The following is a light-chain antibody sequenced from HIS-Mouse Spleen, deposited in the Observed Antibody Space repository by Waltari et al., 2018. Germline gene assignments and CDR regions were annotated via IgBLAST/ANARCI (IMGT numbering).Light chain of an antibody. CDR2: SNN. Sequence: QSVLPQPPSASGTPGQRVTLSCSGSSSNIGSNTVNWYPQPPGTAPKLLIYSNNSRPSGVPDRFSGSKSGTSASLAISGLQSEDEADYYCAAWDDSLNGWVFGGGTKLTVL. V-gene: IGLV1-44*01. CDR3: AAWDDSLNGWV. CDR1: SSNIGSNT. J-gene: IGLJ3*02.